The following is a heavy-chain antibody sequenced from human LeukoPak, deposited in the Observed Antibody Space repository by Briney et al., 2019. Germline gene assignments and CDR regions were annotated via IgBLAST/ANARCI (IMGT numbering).Heavy chain of an antibody. CDR1: VFTFTNYA. J-gene: IGHJ1*01. D-gene: IGHD4-23*01. V-gene: IGHV3-23*01. CDR2: ISASGGST. Sequence: GGSLRLSCVASVFTFTNYAMSWVRQAPGKGLEWVSGISASGGSTYYADSVKGRFTISRDNSKKTLYLQMNSLRAEDTALYYCAKDIGEVTTVVSGQHWGQGTLVTVSS. CDR3: AKDIGEVTTVVSGQH.